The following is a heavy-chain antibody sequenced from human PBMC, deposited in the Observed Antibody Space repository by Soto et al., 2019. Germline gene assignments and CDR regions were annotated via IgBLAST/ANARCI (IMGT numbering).Heavy chain of an antibody. CDR1: GFTFWNFA. Sequence: EVPLLESGGGLVQPGGSLRLSCSTSGFTFWNFAMAWVRQGPGTGLEWFSTVNDRGGSTYYADSVKGRFTISRDDSENTLHLQMSSLRTADTAIYYWARWGSGTNFYYHYAMDVWGQGTTVTVSS. J-gene: IGHJ6*02. V-gene: IGHV3-23*01. D-gene: IGHD3-16*01. CDR2: VNDRGGST. CDR3: ARWGSGTNFYYHYAMDV.